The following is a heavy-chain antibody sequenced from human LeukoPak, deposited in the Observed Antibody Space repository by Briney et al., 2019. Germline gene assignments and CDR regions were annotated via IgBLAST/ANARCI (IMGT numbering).Heavy chain of an antibody. V-gene: IGHV4-39*07. CDR3: AREGYYDSSGYYGYYYYYYMDV. CDR2: IYYSGST. D-gene: IGHD3-22*01. Sequence: SETLSLTCTVSGGSISSSSYYWGWIRQPPGKGLEWIGSIYYSGSTYYNPSLKSRVTISVDTSKNQFSLKLSSVTAADTAVYYCAREGYYDSSGYYGYYYYYYMDVWGKGTTVTVSS. CDR1: GGSISSSSYY. J-gene: IGHJ6*03.